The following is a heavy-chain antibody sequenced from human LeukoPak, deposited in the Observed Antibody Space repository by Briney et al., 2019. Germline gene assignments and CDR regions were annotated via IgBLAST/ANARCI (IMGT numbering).Heavy chain of an antibody. D-gene: IGHD1-26*01. J-gene: IGHJ4*02. CDR3: ARRGSSGSFAAN. V-gene: IGHV3-11*01. CDR2: IRSSGSTI. Sequence: GGSLRLSCAASGFTLSDYYMSWIRQAPGKGLEWVSYIRSSGSTIYYADSVKGRFTISRDNAKNSVYLQMNSLRAEDTAVYYCARRGSSGSFAANWGQGTLVTVSS. CDR1: GFTLSDYY.